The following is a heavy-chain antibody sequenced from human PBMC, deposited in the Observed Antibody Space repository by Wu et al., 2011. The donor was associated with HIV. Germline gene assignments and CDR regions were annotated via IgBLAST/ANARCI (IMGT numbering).Heavy chain of an antibody. V-gene: IGHV1-8*02. CDR3: ARGGIAADGKVVDP. D-gene: IGHD6-13*01. J-gene: IGHJ5*02. CDR1: GYTFTTYD. Sequence: QVQLVQSGAEVKKPGASVKVSCKASGYTFTTYDINWVRQATGQGLEWMGWMNPNSGNTGYAQKFQGRVTMTRNTSISTAYMELNSLRSEDTALYYCARGGIAADGKVVDPWAREPWSPSPQ. CDR2: MNPNSGNT.